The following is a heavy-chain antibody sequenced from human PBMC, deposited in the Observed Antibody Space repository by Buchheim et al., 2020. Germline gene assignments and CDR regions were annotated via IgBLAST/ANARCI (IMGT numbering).Heavy chain of an antibody. D-gene: IGHD2-15*01. CDR1: GGSISSGGYS. CDR2: IYHSGST. Sequence: QVQLQQWGAGLLKPSETLSLTCAVSGGSISSGGYSWSWIRQPPGKGLEWIGYIYHSGSTYYNPSLKSRVTISVDRSKNQFSLKLSSVTAADTAVYYCARSCSGGSCYLRYFDLWGRGTL. J-gene: IGHJ2*01. CDR3: ARSCSGGSCYLRYFDL. V-gene: IGHV4-30-2*01.